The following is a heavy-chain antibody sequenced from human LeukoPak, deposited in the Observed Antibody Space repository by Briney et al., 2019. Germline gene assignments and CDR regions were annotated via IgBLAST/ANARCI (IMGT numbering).Heavy chain of an antibody. CDR2: ISSSSSYI. V-gene: IGHV3-21*01. D-gene: IGHD1-14*01. CDR3: TRYNNDHFDY. CDR1: GFTFSSYS. Sequence: NSGGSLRLSSASSGFTFSSYSMKWVSQAPGKGLEWVSTISSSSSYIYYADSVKGRFTISRDNSRNTMSVQMDDLRAEDTAVYYCTRYNNDHFDYWGQGTLVTVSS. J-gene: IGHJ4*02.